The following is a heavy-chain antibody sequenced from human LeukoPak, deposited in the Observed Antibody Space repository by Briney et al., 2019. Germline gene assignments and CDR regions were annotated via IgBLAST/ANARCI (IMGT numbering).Heavy chain of an antibody. CDR3: AREGGEYYGSFYFDY. V-gene: IGHV1-2*02. J-gene: IGHJ4*02. CDR2: INPNSGGT. Sequence: ASVKVSCKASGYTFTGYYMHWVRQAPGQGLEWMGWINPNSGGTNYAQKFQGRVTMTTDTSTSTAYMELRSLRSDDTAVYYCAREGGEYYGSFYFDYWGQGTLVTVSS. D-gene: IGHD3-10*01. CDR1: GYTFTGYY.